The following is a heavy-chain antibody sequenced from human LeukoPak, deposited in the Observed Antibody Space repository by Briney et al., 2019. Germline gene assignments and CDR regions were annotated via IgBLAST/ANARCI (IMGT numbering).Heavy chain of an antibody. D-gene: IGHD5-24*01. CDR3: ASTISPTWLQAAFDY. CDR2: ISSSGSTI. CDR1: GFTFSSYE. J-gene: IGHJ4*02. Sequence: PGGSLRLSCAASGFTFSSYEMNWVRQAPGKGLEWVSYISSSGSTIYYADSVKGRFTISRDNAKNSLYLQMNSLRAEDTAVYYCASTISPTWLQAAFDYWGQGTLVTVSS. V-gene: IGHV3-48*03.